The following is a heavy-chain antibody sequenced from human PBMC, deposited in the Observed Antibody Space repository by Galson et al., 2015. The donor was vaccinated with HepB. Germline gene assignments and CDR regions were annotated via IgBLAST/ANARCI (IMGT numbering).Heavy chain of an antibody. D-gene: IGHD3/OR15-3a*01. CDR2: IYHRGDT. Sequence: SETLSLTCTVSGDSISSSNYYWAWIRQPPGKGLEWIATIYHRGDTYYNPSLQHRVTISIDTSRNEFYLKVKSGTAADTAVYYCARDRYSHNLDAEYWGQGTLVTVSS. CDR1: GDSISSSNYY. CDR3: ARDRYSHNLDAEY. V-gene: IGHV4-39*02. J-gene: IGHJ4*02.